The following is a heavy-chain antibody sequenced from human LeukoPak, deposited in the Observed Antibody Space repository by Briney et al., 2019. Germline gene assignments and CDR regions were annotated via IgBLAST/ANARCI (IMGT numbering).Heavy chain of an antibody. V-gene: IGHV4-59*08. CDR2: IYYSGST. CDR1: GGSISSYY. Sequence: SETLSLTCTVSGGSISSYYWSWIRQPPGKGLEWIGYIYYSGSTNYNPSLKSRVTISVDTSKNQFSLKLSSVTAADTAVYYCARGRIAAPPPSYYYYYMDVWGKGTTVTVSS. CDR3: ARGRIAAPPPSYYYYYMDV. D-gene: IGHD6-13*01. J-gene: IGHJ6*03.